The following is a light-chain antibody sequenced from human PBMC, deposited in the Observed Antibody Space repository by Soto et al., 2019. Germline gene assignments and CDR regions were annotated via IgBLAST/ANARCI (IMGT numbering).Light chain of an antibody. Sequence: QSALTQPRSVSGSPGQSVTISRTGTSSDVGGYNYVSWYQQHPGKAPKLTIYDVSKRPSGVPDRFSGSKSGNTASLTISGLQAEDEADYYCCSYAGSYGVFGTGTKVTVL. CDR2: DVS. J-gene: IGLJ1*01. V-gene: IGLV2-11*01. CDR3: CSYAGSYGV. CDR1: SSDVGGYNY.